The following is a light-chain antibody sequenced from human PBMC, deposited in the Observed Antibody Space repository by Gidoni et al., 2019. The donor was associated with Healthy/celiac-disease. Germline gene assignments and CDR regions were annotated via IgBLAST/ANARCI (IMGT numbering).Light chain of an antibody. CDR2: GAS. CDR1: QSVSSSY. V-gene: IGKV3-20*01. Sequence: EIVLTPSPGTLSLSPGERATLSCRASQSVSSSYLAWYQQKPGQAPRLLIYGASSRATGIPDRCSGSGSGTDFTLTISRLEPEDFAVYYCQQYGSSPLITFGQGTRLEIK. J-gene: IGKJ5*01. CDR3: QQYGSSPLIT.